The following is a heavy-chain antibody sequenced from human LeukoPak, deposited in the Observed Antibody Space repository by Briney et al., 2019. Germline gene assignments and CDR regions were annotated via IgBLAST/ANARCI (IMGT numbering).Heavy chain of an antibody. V-gene: IGHV3-11*04. Sequence: GGSLRLSCAVSGFTFSDYYMGWIRQAPGKGLECVSYISGSGNTIHYADSVKGRFTISRDNSKNTLYLQMNSLRAEDTAVYYCARGELLWFGELFSVDYWGQGTLVTVSS. CDR1: GFTFSDYY. CDR3: ARGELLWFGELFSVDY. J-gene: IGHJ4*02. CDR2: ISGSGNTI. D-gene: IGHD3-10*01.